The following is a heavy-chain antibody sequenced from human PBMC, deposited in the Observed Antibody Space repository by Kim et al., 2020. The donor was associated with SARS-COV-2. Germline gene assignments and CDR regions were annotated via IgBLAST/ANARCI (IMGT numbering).Heavy chain of an antibody. J-gene: IGHJ4*02. CDR2: IT. Sequence: ITNDADSVKGRFIISRDNAENTMYLQTNSLGAEDTAVYYCARDYFGSIDYWGRGTLVTVSS. D-gene: IGHD3-10*01. CDR3: ARDYFGSIDY. V-gene: IGHV3-74*01.